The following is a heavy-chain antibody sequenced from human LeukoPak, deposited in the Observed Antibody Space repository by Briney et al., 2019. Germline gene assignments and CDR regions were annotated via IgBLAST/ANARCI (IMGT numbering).Heavy chain of an antibody. V-gene: IGHV4-59*12. Sequence: PSETLSLTCTVSGGSISSCYWSWIRQPPGKGLEWIGSIYYTGSTNYNPSLKSRVTISVDTSKNQFYLNLSSVTAADTAVFYCARLVDGRWSGTTCYFDYWGQGTLVTVSS. D-gene: IGHD3-3*01. CDR3: ARLVDGRWSGTTCYFDY. CDR2: IYYTGST. J-gene: IGHJ4*02. CDR1: GGSISSCY.